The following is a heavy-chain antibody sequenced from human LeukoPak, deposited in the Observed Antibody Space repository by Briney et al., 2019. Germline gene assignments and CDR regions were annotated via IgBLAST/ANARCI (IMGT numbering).Heavy chain of an antibody. J-gene: IGHJ5*02. CDR3: ARGTSPEP. V-gene: IGHV3-74*01. D-gene: IGHD1-7*01. CDR2: INNDGSMT. Sequence: GGSLTLSCAASGFSFSNNCMHWVRQAPGKGLVWVSRINNDGSMTHYADSVKGRFTISRDNAKNTLYLQMNSLRVEDTAMYYCARGTSPEPWGQGTLVTVFS. CDR1: GFSFSNNC.